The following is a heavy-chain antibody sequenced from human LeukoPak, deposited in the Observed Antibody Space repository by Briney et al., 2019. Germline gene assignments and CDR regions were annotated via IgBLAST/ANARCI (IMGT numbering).Heavy chain of an antibody. J-gene: IGHJ4*02. V-gene: IGHV3-30*02. CDR2: IRYDGSNK. CDR1: GFTFSSYG. Sequence: AGGSLRLSCEASGFTFSSYGMLWVRQAPGKGLEWVAFIRYDGSNKYYADSVKGRFTISRDNSKNTLYLQMSSLRTEDTAVYYCAKDRPVYYYGSGYFDYWGQGTLVTVSS. D-gene: IGHD3-10*01. CDR3: AKDRPVYYYGSGYFDY.